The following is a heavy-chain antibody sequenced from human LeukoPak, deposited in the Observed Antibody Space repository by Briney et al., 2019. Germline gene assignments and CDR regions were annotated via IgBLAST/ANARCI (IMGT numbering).Heavy chain of an antibody. V-gene: IGHV1-18*01. D-gene: IGHD5-18*01. CDR3: GRQVDTSMALPDY. CDR2: ISGYNGKT. Sequence: ASVKVSCKASGYTLANYGISCVRQAPGLGLEWMGWISGYNGKTNYAQKFQGRVTMTTDTSTRIAFMELRSLRSDDTAVYYCGRQVDTSMALPDYWGPGTLVTVSS. J-gene: IGHJ4*02. CDR1: GYTLANYG.